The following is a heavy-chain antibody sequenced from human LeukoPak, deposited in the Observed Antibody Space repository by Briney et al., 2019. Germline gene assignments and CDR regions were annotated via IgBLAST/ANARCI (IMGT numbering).Heavy chain of an antibody. CDR2: IYYSGST. V-gene: IGHV4-39*01. J-gene: IGHJ4*02. D-gene: IGHD6-6*01. CDR1: GGSISSSSYY. Sequence: SETLSLTCTVSGGSISSSSYYWGWIRQPPGKGLEWIGSIYYSGSTYYNPSLKSRVTISVDTSKNQFSLKLSSVTAADTAVYYCARLVLTQQTDYWGQGTLVTVSS. CDR3: ARLVLTQQTDY.